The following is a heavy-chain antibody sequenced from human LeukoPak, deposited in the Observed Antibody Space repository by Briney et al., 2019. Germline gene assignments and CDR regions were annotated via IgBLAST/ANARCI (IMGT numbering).Heavy chain of an antibody. Sequence: ASVKVSCKASGYTFTSYGISWVRQAPGQGLEWMGWISAYNGNTNYAQKLQGRVTMTTDTSTSTAYMELRSLRSDDTAVYYCARDYCSGGSCYSSGGDFYYYYGMDVWGQGTTVTVSS. CDR3: ARDYCSGGSCYSSGGDFYYYYGMDV. J-gene: IGHJ6*02. D-gene: IGHD2-15*01. V-gene: IGHV1-18*01. CDR1: GYTFTSYG. CDR2: ISAYNGNT.